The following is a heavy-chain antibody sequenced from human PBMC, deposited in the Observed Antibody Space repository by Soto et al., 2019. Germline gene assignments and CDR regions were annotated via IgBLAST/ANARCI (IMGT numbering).Heavy chain of an antibody. V-gene: IGHV3-33*01. Sequence: GGSLRLSCAASGFTFSSYGMHWVRQAPGKGLEWVAVIWYDGSNKYYADSVKGRFTISRDNSKNTLYLQMNSLRAEDTAVYYCARDGGVVVIAITFDYWGQGTLVTVSS. CDR3: ARDGGVVVIAITFDY. J-gene: IGHJ4*02. D-gene: IGHD2-21*01. CDR1: GFTFSSYG. CDR2: IWYDGSNK.